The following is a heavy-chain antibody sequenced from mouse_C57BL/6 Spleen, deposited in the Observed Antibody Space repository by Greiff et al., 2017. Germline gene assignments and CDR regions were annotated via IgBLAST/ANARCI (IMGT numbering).Heavy chain of an antibody. CDR1: GYTFTDYY. D-gene: IGHD1-1*01. CDR2: INPNNGGT. J-gene: IGHJ2*01. CDR3: AKDLFRDY. Sequence: VQLQQPGPELVKPGASVKISCKASGYTFTDYYMNWVKQSHGKSLEWIGDINPNNGGTSYNQKFKGKATLTVDKSSSTAYMELRSLTSEDSAVYFCAKDLFRDYWGQGTTLTVSS. V-gene: IGHV1-26*01.